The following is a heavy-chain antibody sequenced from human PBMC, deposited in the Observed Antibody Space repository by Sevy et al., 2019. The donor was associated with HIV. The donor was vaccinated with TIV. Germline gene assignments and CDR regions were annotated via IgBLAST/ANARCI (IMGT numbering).Heavy chain of an antibody. J-gene: IGHJ5*01. D-gene: IGHD3-16*01. Sequence: ASVKVSCRASGYTFTDYYIHWLRQAPGQGPEWMGWIDPNGGGTYHAQDFQGRLTITRDTSISTVYMDLSRLTSDDTAVYFCARGPSHGGFDSRGQGTRVTVSS. V-gene: IGHV1-2*02. CDR1: GYTFTDYY. CDR3: ARGPSHGGFDS. CDR2: IDPNGGGT.